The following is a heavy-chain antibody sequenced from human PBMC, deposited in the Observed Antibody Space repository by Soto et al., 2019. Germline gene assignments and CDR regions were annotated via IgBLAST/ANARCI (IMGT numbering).Heavy chain of an antibody. V-gene: IGHV3-23*01. CDR2: ISGSGDT. J-gene: IGHJ4*02. D-gene: IGHD3-3*01. CDR3: AHQASGYYFPFDH. CDR1: GFTFSNHA. Sequence: GGSLRLSCAASGFTFSNHAMNWVRQAPGKGLEWVSVISGSGDTSYADSVKGRITTSRDNSKNTLYLQMNSLGAEDTAVYYCAHQASGYYFPFDHWGQGTLVTVSS.